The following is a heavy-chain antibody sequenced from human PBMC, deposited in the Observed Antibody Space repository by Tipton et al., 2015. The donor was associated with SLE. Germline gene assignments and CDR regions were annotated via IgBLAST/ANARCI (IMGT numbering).Heavy chain of an antibody. J-gene: IGHJ3*02. CDR2: IRYDGSNK. Sequence: SLRLSCAASGFTFSSYGMHWVRQAPGKGLEWVAFIRYDGSNKYYADSVKGRFTISRDNAKNSLYLQMNSLRAEDTAVYYCARGGTYYYDSSGYYSGVFDIWGQGTMVTVSS. CDR1: GFTFSSYG. CDR3: ARGGTYYYDSSGYYSGVFDI. D-gene: IGHD3-22*01. V-gene: IGHV3-30*02.